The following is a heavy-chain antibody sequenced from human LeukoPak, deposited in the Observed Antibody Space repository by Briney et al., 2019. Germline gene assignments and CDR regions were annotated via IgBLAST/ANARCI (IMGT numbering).Heavy chain of an antibody. J-gene: IGHJ4*02. CDR2: ITGSGGST. Sequence: EGSLRLSCAASGFTFSSYAMSWVRQAPGKGLEWVSVITGSGGSTYYADSVKGRFTISRDNSKNTLYLQMNSLRVEDTAVYYCAHHSSGYYYGGGHWGQGTLVTVSS. CDR3: AHHSSGYYYGGGH. CDR1: GFTFSSYA. V-gene: IGHV3-23*01. D-gene: IGHD3-22*01.